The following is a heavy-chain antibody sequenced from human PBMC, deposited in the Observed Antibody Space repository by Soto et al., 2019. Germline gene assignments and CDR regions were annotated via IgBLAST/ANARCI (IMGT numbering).Heavy chain of an antibody. J-gene: IGHJ4*02. Sequence: GGSLRLSCAASGFTFSSYGMHWVRQAPGKGLEWVAVISYDGSNKYYADSVKGRFTISRDNSKNTLYLQMNSLRAEDTAVYYCAKDLGAVAGTGFDYWGQGTLVTVSS. V-gene: IGHV3-30*18. CDR2: ISYDGSNK. D-gene: IGHD6-19*01. CDR3: AKDLGAVAGTGFDY. CDR1: GFTFSSYG.